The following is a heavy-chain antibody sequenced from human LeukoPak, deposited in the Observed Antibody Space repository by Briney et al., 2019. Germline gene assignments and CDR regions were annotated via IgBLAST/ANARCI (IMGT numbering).Heavy chain of an antibody. D-gene: IGHD3-22*01. CDR2: IQHDGTNK. Sequence: GGSLRLSCAASGFTFSSYGMHWVRQAPGKGLEWVTLIQHDGTNKYYADSVKGRFTISRDNSKNTLYLQMNSLRAEDTAVYYCAKTFGPSSGYHYFDYWGQGTLVTVSS. CDR3: AKTFGPSSGYHYFDY. V-gene: IGHV3-30*02. CDR1: GFTFSSYG. J-gene: IGHJ4*02.